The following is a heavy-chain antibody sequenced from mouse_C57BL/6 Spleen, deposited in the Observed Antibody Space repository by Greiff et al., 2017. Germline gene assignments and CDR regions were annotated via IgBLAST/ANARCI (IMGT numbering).Heavy chain of an antibody. CDR2: IYPGDGDT. D-gene: IGHD2-3*01. CDR1: GYAFSSYW. CDR3: ANGIYDGYLDY. Sequence: VQLQQSGAELVKPGASVKISCKASGYAFSSYWMNWVKQRPGKGLEWIGQIYPGDGDTNYNGKFKGKATLTADKSSSTAYMQLSSLTSEDSAVYFCANGIYDGYLDYWGQGTTLTVSS. J-gene: IGHJ2*01. V-gene: IGHV1-80*01.